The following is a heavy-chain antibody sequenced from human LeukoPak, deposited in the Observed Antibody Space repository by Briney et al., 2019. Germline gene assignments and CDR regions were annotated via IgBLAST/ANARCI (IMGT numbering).Heavy chain of an antibody. J-gene: IGHJ4*02. CDR3: VRDPRFSENFDY. CDR1: GFTFRSYW. V-gene: IGHV3-74*01. CDR2: INSDGSST. D-gene: IGHD6-25*01. Sequence: GGSLRLSCAASGFTFRSYWMHWVRQAPGKGLVCVSRINSDGSSTNYADSVKGRFTISRDNAKNTLYLQMNSLRAEDTAIYYCVRDPRFSENFDYWGQGALVTVSS.